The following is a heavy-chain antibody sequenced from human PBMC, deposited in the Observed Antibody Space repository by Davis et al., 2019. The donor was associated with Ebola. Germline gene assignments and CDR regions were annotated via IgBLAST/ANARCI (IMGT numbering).Heavy chain of an antibody. CDR1: GGSISSSSYY. CDR2: IYYSGST. Sequence: SETLSLTCTVSGGSISSSSYYWGWIRQPPGKGLEWIGSIYYSGSTNYNPSLKSRVTISVDTSKNQFSLKLSSVTAADTAVYYCARGHSSSWGYYYYGMDVWGQGTTVTVSS. CDR3: ARGHSSSWGYYYYGMDV. J-gene: IGHJ6*02. D-gene: IGHD6-13*01. V-gene: IGHV4-39*07.